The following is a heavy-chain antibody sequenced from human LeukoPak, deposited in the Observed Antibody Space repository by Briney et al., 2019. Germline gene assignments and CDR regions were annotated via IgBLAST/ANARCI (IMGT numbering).Heavy chain of an antibody. CDR2: IGGSGDKT. CDR3: VRRGDASSGWGDHDF. D-gene: IGHD6-19*01. CDR1: RFTFSSSA. Sequence: GGSLRLSCAASRFTFSSSAMSWVRQAPGKGLEWVSTIGGSGDKTFYADSVKGRFTISRDNSKNMVHLQMNSLTGEDTALYYCVRRGDASSGWGDHDFWGQGALVTVSS. V-gene: IGHV3-23*01. J-gene: IGHJ4*02.